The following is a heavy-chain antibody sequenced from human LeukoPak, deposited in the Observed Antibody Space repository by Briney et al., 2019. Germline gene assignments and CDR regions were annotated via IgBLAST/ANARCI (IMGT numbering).Heavy chain of an antibody. Sequence: TSQTLSLTCTVSGGSISSGGYYWSWIRQHPGKGLEWIGYNHYSGSIYYNPSLKSRVTISVDTSKNQFSLKLTSVTAADTAVYYCARDRQWLVDHWGQGTLVTVSS. V-gene: IGHV4-31*03. J-gene: IGHJ5*02. CDR2: NHYSGSI. D-gene: IGHD6-19*01. CDR1: GGSISSGGYY. CDR3: ARDRQWLVDH.